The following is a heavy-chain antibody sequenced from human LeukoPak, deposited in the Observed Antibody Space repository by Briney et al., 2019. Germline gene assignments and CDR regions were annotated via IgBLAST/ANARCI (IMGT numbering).Heavy chain of an antibody. CDR3: ARGNYGSSGYYN. D-gene: IGHD3-22*01. V-gene: IGHV4-39*07. CDR2: INHSGSA. CDR1: GVSISSSNSY. J-gene: IGHJ4*02. Sequence: SETLSLTCTVSGVSISSSNSYWGWIRQPPGKGLEWIGEINHSGSANYNPSLKSRVTISVDTSKNQFSLKLSSVTAADTAVYYCARGNYGSSGYYNWGQGTLVTVSS.